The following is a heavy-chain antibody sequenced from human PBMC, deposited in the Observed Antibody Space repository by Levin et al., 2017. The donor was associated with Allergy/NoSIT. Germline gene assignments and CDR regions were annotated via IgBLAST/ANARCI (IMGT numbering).Heavy chain of an antibody. V-gene: IGHV3-43D*03. CDR3: AKDKLSHAPSGIDY. Sequence: GGSLRLSCAASGFTFDDYAMHWVRQAPGKGLEWVSLVSWDGGSPYYADSVKGRFTISRDNNNNSLYLQMHTLRTDDTALYYCAKDKLSHAPSGIDYWGQGILVTVSS. CDR2: VSWDGGSP. D-gene: IGHD3-10*01. J-gene: IGHJ4*02. CDR1: GFTFDDYA.